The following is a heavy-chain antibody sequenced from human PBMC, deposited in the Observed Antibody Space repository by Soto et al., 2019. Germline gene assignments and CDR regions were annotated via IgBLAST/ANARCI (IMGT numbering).Heavy chain of an antibody. Sequence: EVQLVESGGGLVEPGGSLRLSCAASGFTFINAWMNWVRQAPGKGLEWVGRIKSNTYGGTTDYAAPVKGRFTISRDDSKSTLYLQVTSLKPEDTAVYYCTTDLAYSSGWYSWGQGTLVTVSS. J-gene: IGHJ4*02. V-gene: IGHV3-15*07. CDR3: TTDLAYSSGWYS. D-gene: IGHD6-19*01. CDR1: GFTFINAW. CDR2: IKSNTYGGTT.